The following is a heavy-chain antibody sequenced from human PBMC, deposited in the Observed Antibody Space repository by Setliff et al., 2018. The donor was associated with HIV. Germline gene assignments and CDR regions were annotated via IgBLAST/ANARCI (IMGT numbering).Heavy chain of an antibody. CDR3: ATSPAGEILGSRPFYFDY. J-gene: IGHJ4*02. CDR2: IYTSGST. Sequence: PSETLSLTCTVSGGSISSYYWSWIRQPPGKGLEWIGYIYTSGSTNYNPSLKSRVTISEDTSKNQFSLKMRSVTAADTAVYYCATSPAGEILGSRPFYFDYWGQGTLVTVSS. V-gene: IGHV4-4*09. D-gene: IGHD3-10*01. CDR1: GGSISSYY.